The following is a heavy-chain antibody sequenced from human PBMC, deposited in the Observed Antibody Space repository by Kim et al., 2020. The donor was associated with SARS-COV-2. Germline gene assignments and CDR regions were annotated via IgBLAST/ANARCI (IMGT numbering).Heavy chain of an antibody. J-gene: IGHJ4*02. V-gene: IGHV3-30*18. CDR3: AKDGAQTGDPH. CDR1: GFTFSSYG. CDR2: ISYDGSNK. Sequence: GGSLRLSCAASGFTFSSYGMHWVRPAPGKGLEWVAVISYDGSNKYYADSVKGRFTISRDNSKNTLYLQMNSLRAEDTAVYYCAKDGAQTGDPHWGQGTLVTVSS. D-gene: IGHD7-27*01.